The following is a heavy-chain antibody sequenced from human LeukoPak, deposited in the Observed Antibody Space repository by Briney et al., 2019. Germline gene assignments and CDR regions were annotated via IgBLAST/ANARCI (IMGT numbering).Heavy chain of an antibody. J-gene: IGHJ3*02. CDR2: IRDDGNNI. CDR1: GFSFTSYA. Sequence: GGSLRLSCAASGFSFTSYAMHWVRQAPGKGLEWVAFIRDDGNNIHYADSVKGRFTISRDNSKNTLFLQMNSLRAEDTAIYYCAKDLRYSGSPRAFDIWGQGTMVTVSS. D-gene: IGHD1-26*01. V-gene: IGHV3-30*02. CDR3: AKDLRYSGSPRAFDI.